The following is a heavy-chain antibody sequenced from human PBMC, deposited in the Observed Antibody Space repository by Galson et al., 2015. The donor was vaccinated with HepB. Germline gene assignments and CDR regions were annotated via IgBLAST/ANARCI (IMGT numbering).Heavy chain of an antibody. Sequence: SLRLSCAASGFTFSNYNMNWVRQAPGKGLEWVSYISSGSATIYYADSVKGRFTISRDNAKNSLYLQMNSLRAEDTAVYFCAREEMGRGWYNWYDPWGQGTLVTVSS. CDR1: GFTFSNYN. J-gene: IGHJ5*02. CDR3: AREEMGRGWYNWYDP. V-gene: IGHV3-48*04. CDR2: ISSGSATI. D-gene: IGHD6-19*01.